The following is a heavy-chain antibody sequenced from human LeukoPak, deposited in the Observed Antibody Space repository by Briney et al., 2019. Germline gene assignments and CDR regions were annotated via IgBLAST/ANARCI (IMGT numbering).Heavy chain of an antibody. CDR2: IRSKAYGGTT. Sequence: LSLTCTVSGGSISSYYWSWIRQPPGKGLEWVGFIRSKAYGGTTEYAASVKGRFTISRDDSKSIAYLQMNSLKTEDTAVYYCNSDSYGDGDAFDIWGQGTMVTVSS. CDR1: GGSISSYY. CDR3: NSDSYGDGDAFDI. V-gene: IGHV3-49*03. D-gene: IGHD4-17*01. J-gene: IGHJ3*02.